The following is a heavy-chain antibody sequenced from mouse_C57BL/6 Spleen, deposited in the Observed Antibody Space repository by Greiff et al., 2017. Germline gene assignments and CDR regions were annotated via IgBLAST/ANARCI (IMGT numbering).Heavy chain of an antibody. CDR1: GFTFSDYY. D-gene: IGHD3-2*02. J-gene: IGHJ3*01. CDR2: INYDGSST. Sequence: EVQLQESEGGLVQPGSSMKLSCTASGFTFSDYYMAWVRQVPEKGLEWVANINYDGSSTYYLDSLKSRFIISRDNAKNILYLQMSSLKSEDTATYYCARDDSSGYAWCAYWGQGTLVTVSA. V-gene: IGHV5-16*01. CDR3: ARDDSSGYAWCAY.